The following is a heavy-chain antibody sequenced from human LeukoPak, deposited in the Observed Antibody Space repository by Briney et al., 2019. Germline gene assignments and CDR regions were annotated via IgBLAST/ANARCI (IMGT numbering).Heavy chain of an antibody. CDR2: INHRGST. V-gene: IGHV4-39*01. CDR1: GGSISSSSYY. CDR3: ARITGYGGASLRY. Sequence: SETLSLTCTVSGGSISSSSYYWGWIRQPPGKGLEWIGEINHRGSTNYNPSLKSRVTLSIDTSKKQFSLHLTSLTAADTAVYYCARITGYGGASLRYWGQGTLVTISS. D-gene: IGHD4-23*01. J-gene: IGHJ4*02.